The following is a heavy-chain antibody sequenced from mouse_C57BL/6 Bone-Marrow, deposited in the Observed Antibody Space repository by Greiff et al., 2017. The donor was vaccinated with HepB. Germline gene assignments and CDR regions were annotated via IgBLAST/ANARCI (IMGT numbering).Heavy chain of an antibody. CDR3: AREGVYDYDY. CDR1: GYSITSGYY. D-gene: IGHD2-4*01. J-gene: IGHJ2*01. CDR2: ISYDGSN. V-gene: IGHV3-6*01. Sequence: EVKLQESGPGLVKPSQSLSLTCSVTGYSITSGYYWNWIRQFPGNKLEWMGYISYDGSNNYNPSLKNRISITRDTSKNQFFLKLNSVTTEDTATYYCAREGVYDYDYWGQGTTLTVSS.